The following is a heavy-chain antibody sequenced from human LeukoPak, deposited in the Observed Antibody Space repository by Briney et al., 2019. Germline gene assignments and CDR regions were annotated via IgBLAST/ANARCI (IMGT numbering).Heavy chain of an antibody. CDR1: GYTFTDYY. V-gene: IGHV1-46*01. CDR3: VRDKDAPGYSSGWRQYYYGPDI. CDR2: INPSGGGT. Sequence: ASVKVSCKASGYTFTDYYMNWVRQAPGQGLEWMGVINPSGGGTSYAQRFQGRVTMTTDTSSSTVYMELSSLRSEDTAVYYCVRDKDAPGYSSGWRQYYYGPDIWGQGTTVTVSS. J-gene: IGHJ6*02. D-gene: IGHD6-19*01.